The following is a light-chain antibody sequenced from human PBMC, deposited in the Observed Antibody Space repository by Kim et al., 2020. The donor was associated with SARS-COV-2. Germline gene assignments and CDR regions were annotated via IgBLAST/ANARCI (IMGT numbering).Light chain of an antibody. Sequence: TQPASVSGSPGQSITISCTGTSSDVGGYNYVSWYQQHPGKAPKLMIYDVSKRPSGVSNRFSGSKSGNTASLTISGLQAEDEADYYCSSYTSGSTWVFGGGTQLTVL. CDR2: DVS. CDR3: SSYTSGSTWV. V-gene: IGLV2-14*01. CDR1: SSDVGGYNY. J-gene: IGLJ3*02.